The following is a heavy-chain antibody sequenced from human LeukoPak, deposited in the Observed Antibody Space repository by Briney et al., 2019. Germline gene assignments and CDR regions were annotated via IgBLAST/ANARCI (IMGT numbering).Heavy chain of an antibody. D-gene: IGHD4-17*01. Sequence: ASVKVSCKASGYTFTSYDINWVRQATGQGLEWMGWMNPNSGKTGYSQKFQGRVTMTRNTSISTAYMEVSGLRSEDTAVYYCARSYGEQQNWFDPWGQGTLVTVSS. CDR1: GYTFTSYD. V-gene: IGHV1-8*01. CDR3: ARSYGEQQNWFDP. CDR2: MNPNSGKT. J-gene: IGHJ5*02.